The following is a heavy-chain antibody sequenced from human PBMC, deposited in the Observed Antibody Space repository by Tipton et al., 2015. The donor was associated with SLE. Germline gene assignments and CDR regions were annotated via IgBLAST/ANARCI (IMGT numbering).Heavy chain of an antibody. Sequence: TLSLTCTVSGVSITSHYWSWIRQPPGKGLEWIGYIYYTGNTKYNPSLQSRVTISLDTSKNQFSLKLNSVTTADTAVYYCARSAGYGSSWAHFDYWGQGTLVTVSS. CDR1: GVSITSHY. V-gene: IGHV4-59*11. CDR2: IYYTGNT. D-gene: IGHD6-13*01. CDR3: ARSAGYGSSWAHFDY. J-gene: IGHJ4*02.